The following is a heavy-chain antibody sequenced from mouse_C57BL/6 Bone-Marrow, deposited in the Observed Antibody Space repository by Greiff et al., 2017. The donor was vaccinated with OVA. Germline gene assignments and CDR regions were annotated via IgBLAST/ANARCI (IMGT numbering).Heavy chain of an antibody. CDR2: IDPEDGDT. Sequence: DVQLQESGAELVRPGASVKLSCTASGFNIKDYYMHWVKQRPEQGLEWIGRIDPEDGDTEYAPKFQGKATMTADTSSNTAYLQLSSLTSEDTAVYYCTTEGYPLYAMDYWGQGTSVTVSS. V-gene: IGHV14-1*01. CDR1: GFNIKDYY. D-gene: IGHD2-2*01. J-gene: IGHJ4*01. CDR3: TTEGYPLYAMDY.